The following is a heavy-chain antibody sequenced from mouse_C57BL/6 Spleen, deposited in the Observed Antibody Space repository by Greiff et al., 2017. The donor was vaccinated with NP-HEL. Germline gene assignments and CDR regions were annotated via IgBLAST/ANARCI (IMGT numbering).Heavy chain of an antibody. J-gene: IGHJ1*03. CDR1: GYTFTDYE. CDR2: IDPENGGT. D-gene: IGHD1-1*01. CDR3: TTGSSWYFEV. V-gene: IGHV1-15*01. Sequence: QVQLQQSGAELVRPGASVTLSCKASGYTFTDYEMHWVKQTPVHGLEWIGAIDPENGGTAYNQKFKGKAILTADKSSSTAYMELRSLTSEDSAVYYCTTGSSWYFEVWGTGTTVTVSS.